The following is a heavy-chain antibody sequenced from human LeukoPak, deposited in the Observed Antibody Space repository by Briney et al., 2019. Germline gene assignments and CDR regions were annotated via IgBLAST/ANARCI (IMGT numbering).Heavy chain of an antibody. Sequence: GGSLRLSCAASGFTFSSYAMSWVRQAPGEGLEWVSAISGSGGSTYYADSVKGRFTISRDNAKNTLYLQMNSLRAEDTAVYYCAKEVYGSVSYYPAYYYYYGMDVWGQGTTVTVSS. CDR2: ISGSGGST. CDR3: AKEVYGSVSYYPAYYYYYGMDV. CDR1: GFTFSSYA. V-gene: IGHV3-23*01. J-gene: IGHJ6*02. D-gene: IGHD3-10*01.